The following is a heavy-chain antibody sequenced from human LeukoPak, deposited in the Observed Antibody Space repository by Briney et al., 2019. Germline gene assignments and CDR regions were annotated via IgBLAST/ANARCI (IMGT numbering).Heavy chain of an antibody. J-gene: IGHJ4*02. CDR2: ISYDGSNK. Sequence: EGSLRLSCAASGFTFSSYAMHWVRQAPGNGLEWVAVISYDGSNKYYADSVKGRFTISRDNSKNTLYLQMNSLRAEDTAVYYCARGLGIVLMVHAIDYWGQGTLVTVSS. CDR1: GFTFSSYA. CDR3: ARGLGIVLMVHAIDY. D-gene: IGHD2-8*01. V-gene: IGHV3-30-3*01.